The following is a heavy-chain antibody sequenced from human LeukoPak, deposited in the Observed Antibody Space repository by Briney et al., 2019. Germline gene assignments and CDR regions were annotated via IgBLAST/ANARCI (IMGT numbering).Heavy chain of an antibody. CDR3: AKGMAGGGTYSIFDY. J-gene: IGHJ4*02. CDR1: GFTFSNYA. CDR2: ISGSGGST. Sequence: GGSLRLSCAASGFTFSNYAMNWVRQAPGKGLEWVSTISGSGGSTYYADSVKGRFTISRDNSKNTLYLQMNSLRAEDTAVYYCAKGMAGGGTYSIFDYWGQGTLVTVSS. D-gene: IGHD1-26*01. V-gene: IGHV3-23*01.